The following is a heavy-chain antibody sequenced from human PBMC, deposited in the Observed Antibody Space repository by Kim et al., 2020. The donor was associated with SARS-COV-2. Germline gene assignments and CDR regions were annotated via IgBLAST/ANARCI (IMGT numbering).Heavy chain of an antibody. CDR2: IIPIFGTA. D-gene: IGHD6-13*01. J-gene: IGHJ5*02. CDR3: ASIAAAGNWFDP. Sequence: SVKVSCKASGGTFSSYAISWVRQAPGQGLEWMGGIIPIFGTANYAQKFQGRVTITADESTSTAYMELSSLRSEDTAVYYCASIAAAGNWFDPWGQGTLVTVSS. V-gene: IGHV1-69*13. CDR1: GGTFSSYA.